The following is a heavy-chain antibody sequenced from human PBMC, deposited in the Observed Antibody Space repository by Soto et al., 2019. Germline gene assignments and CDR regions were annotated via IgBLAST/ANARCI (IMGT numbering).Heavy chain of an antibody. Sequence: QLQLQESGPGLVKPSETLSLTCTVSGGSISSSSYYWGWIRQPPGKGLEWIGSIYYSGSTYYNPSLKSRVTTSVETSKNQFSLTLSSVPAADPAVYYCARQGYCSGGRCYSTFDFLGQGTLVTVSA. CDR1: GGSISSSSYY. CDR3: ARQGYCSGGRCYSTFDF. D-gene: IGHD2-15*01. J-gene: IGHJ4*02. V-gene: IGHV4-39*01. CDR2: IYYSGST.